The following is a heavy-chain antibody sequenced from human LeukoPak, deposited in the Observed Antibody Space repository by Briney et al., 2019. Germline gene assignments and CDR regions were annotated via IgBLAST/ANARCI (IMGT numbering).Heavy chain of an antibody. CDR3: AKLTGEGAFDI. Sequence: GGSLRLSCAASGFTFDDYAMHWVRQAPGKGLEWVSGISWNSGSMGYADSVKGRFTISRDNAKNSLYLQMNSLRAEDMALYYCAKLTGEGAFDIWGQGTMVTVSS. CDR1: GFTFDDYA. D-gene: IGHD3-9*01. J-gene: IGHJ3*02. V-gene: IGHV3-9*03. CDR2: ISWNSGSM.